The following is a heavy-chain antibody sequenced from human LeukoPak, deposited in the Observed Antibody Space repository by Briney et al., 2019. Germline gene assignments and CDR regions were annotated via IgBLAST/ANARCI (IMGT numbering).Heavy chain of an antibody. CDR3: ARIPGIAVAWYSGEDYYFDY. Sequence: SETLPLTCTVSGGSISSGGYYWSWIRQHPGKGLEWIGYIYYSGSTYYNPSLKSRVTISVDTSKNQFSLKLSSVTAADTAVYYCARIPGIAVAWYSGEDYYFDYWGQGTLVTVSS. D-gene: IGHD6-19*01. J-gene: IGHJ4*02. V-gene: IGHV4-31*03. CDR2: IYYSGST. CDR1: GGSISSGGYY.